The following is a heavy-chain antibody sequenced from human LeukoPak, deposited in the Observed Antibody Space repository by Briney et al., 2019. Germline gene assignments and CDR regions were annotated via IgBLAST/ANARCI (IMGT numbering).Heavy chain of an antibody. CDR1: GFTFSNYE. V-gene: IGHV3-48*03. D-gene: IGHD2-21*01. CDR2: ISPSGSAI. J-gene: IGHJ4*02. CDR3: PRGPTLVGMGYFDY. Sequence: GGSLRLSCAASGFTFSNYEMNWVRQAPGKGLEWVSYISPSGSAIYYADSVKGRFIISRDNAKNSLYLQMKSLRGDDTAVYYWPRGPTLVGMGYFDYRGQGTLVTVSS.